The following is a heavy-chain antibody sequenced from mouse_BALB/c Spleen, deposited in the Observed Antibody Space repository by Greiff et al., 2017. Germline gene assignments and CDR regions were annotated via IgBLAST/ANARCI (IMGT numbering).Heavy chain of an antibody. CDR3: ARDDGNYDAMDY. CDR1: GFTFSDYG. D-gene: IGHD2-1*01. Sequence: EVQVVESGGGLVQPGGSRKLSCAASGFTFSDYGMAWVRQAPGKGPEWVAFISNLAYSIYYADTVTGRFTISRENAKNTLYLEMSSLRSEDTAMYYCARDDGNYDAMDYWGQGTSVTVSS. J-gene: IGHJ4*01. CDR2: ISNLAYSI. V-gene: IGHV5-15*02.